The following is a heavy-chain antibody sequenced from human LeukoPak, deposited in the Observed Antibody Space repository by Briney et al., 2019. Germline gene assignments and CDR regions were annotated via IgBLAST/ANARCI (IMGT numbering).Heavy chain of an antibody. Sequence: AASVKVSCKASGYTFTGYYMHWVRQAPGQGLEWMGWINPNSGGTNYAQKFQGRVTMTRDTSISTAYMELNRLRSDDTAVYYCARLSRASWYEGFDYWGQGTLVTVSS. CDR3: ARLSRASWYEGFDY. CDR1: GYTFTGYY. D-gene: IGHD6-13*01. J-gene: IGHJ4*02. V-gene: IGHV1-2*02. CDR2: INPNSGGT.